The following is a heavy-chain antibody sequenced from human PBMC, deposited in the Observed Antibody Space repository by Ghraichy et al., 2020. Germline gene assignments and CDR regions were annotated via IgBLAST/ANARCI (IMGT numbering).Heavy chain of an antibody. Sequence: GGSLRLSCAASGFTFSSYAMTWVRQAPGKGLEWVSDIGGSGGSTYYADSVKGRFTISRDNSRNTLYLQMNSLRAEDTAVYYCAKRGWEFRSLDYWGQGTLVAVSS. CDR3: AKRGWEFRSLDY. D-gene: IGHD6-19*01. J-gene: IGHJ4*02. CDR2: IGGSGGST. V-gene: IGHV3-23*01. CDR1: GFTFSSYA.